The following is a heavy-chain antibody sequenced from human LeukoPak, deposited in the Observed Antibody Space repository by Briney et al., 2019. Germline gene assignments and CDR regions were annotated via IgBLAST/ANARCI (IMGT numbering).Heavy chain of an antibody. CDR2: IYSGGTT. D-gene: IGHD6-6*01. V-gene: IGHV3-53*01. J-gene: IGHJ4*02. CDR1: GFSVSSNY. Sequence: GSLRLSCAASGFSVSSNYMSWVRQAPGKGLEWVSVIYSGGTTYYADSVKGRFTISRDNSKNTLYLQMNSLRAEDTAVYYCARDSRVAAYFDYWGQGTLVIVSS. CDR3: ARDSRVAAYFDY.